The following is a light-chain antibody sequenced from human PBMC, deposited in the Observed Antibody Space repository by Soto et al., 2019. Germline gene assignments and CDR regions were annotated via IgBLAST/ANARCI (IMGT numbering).Light chain of an antibody. CDR1: QRVSSN. CDR3: QQYNNWPVT. V-gene: IGKV3-15*01. CDR2: GAS. Sequence: QSSATLSVSPGKRSTLSCRASQRVSSNLAWYQQKPGQAPRLLIYGASTRATGIPARFSGSGSGTEFTLTISSLQSEDFAVYYCQQYNNWPVTFGQGTRLEIK. J-gene: IGKJ5*01.